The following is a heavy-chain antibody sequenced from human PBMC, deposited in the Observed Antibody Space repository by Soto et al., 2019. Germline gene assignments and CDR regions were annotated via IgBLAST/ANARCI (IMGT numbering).Heavy chain of an antibody. CDR3: ARAPKVSGSAQTRPDF. J-gene: IGHJ4*02. D-gene: IGHD6-6*01. CDR2: ISPSGTT. Sequence: SETLSLTCSLYSGSLSGYYWSWIRQPPGKGLEWVGEISPSGTTNYSPSLKSRVSISVDTSKNQFSLNLTSLTAADTAVYYCARAPKVSGSAQTRPDFWGQGSLVTVSS. V-gene: IGHV4-34*01. CDR1: SGSLSGYY.